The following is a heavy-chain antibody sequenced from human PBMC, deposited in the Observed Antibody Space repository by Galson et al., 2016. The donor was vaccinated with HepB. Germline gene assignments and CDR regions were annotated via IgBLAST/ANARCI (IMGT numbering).Heavy chain of an antibody. CDR2: ISGDTTTT. Sequence: SLRLSCAASGLTFSNYAMTWVRQAPGKGLEWVSSISGDTTTTYYADSVKGRFTISRDNSKNTFYLLMNSLRAEDTASYYCAKGGGSTWYISPHFVDPWGQGTLVTVSS. CDR1: GLTFSNYA. J-gene: IGHJ5*02. D-gene: IGHD6-13*01. V-gene: IGHV3-23*01. CDR3: AKGGGSTWYISPHFVDP.